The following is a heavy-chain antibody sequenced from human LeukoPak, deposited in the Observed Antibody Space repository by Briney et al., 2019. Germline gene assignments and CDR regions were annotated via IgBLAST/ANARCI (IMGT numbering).Heavy chain of an antibody. V-gene: IGHV4-39*07. Sequence: SETLSLTCTVSGGSISSSSYYWGWIRQPPGKGLEWIGSIYYSGSTYYNPSLKSRVTISVDTSKNQFSLKLSSVTAADTAVYYCARESGDSSSRPFDYWGQGTLVTVSS. D-gene: IGHD6-6*01. CDR3: ARESGDSSSRPFDY. J-gene: IGHJ4*02. CDR1: GGSISSSSYY. CDR2: IYYSGST.